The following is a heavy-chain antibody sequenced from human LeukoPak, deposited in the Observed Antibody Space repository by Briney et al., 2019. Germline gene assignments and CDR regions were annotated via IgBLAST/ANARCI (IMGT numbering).Heavy chain of an antibody. CDR3: GAFLGYGDTVIDY. Sequence: SVKVSCKASGGTFSSYDISWVRQAPGQGLEWMGGIIPIFGTANYAQKFQGRVTITADESTSTAYMELSSLRSEDTAVYYCGAFLGYGDTVIDYWGQGTLVTVSS. V-gene: IGHV1-69*13. D-gene: IGHD4-17*01. CDR2: IIPIFGTA. CDR1: GGTFSSYD. J-gene: IGHJ4*02.